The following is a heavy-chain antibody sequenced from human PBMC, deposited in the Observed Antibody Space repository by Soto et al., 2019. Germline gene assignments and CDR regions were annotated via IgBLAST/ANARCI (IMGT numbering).Heavy chain of an antibody. V-gene: IGHV3-30*18. CDR2: ISYDGSNK. D-gene: IGHD4-4*01. Sequence: PGGSLRLSCAASGFTFSSYCIHWVRQAPGKGLEWVAVISYDGSNKYYADSVKGRFTISRGNSKNTLYLQMNSLRAEDTAVYYCAKDLQSRQNYYMDVWGKGTTVTVSS. CDR3: AKDLQSRQNYYMDV. CDR1: GFTFSSYC. J-gene: IGHJ6*03.